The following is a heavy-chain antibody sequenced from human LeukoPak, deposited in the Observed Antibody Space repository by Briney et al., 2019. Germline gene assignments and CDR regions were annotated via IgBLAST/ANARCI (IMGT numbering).Heavy chain of an antibody. Sequence: ASVEVSCKASGYTFTGYYMHWVRQAPGQGLEWMGWINPNSGGTNYAQKFQGRVTMTRDTSISTAYMELSRLRSDDTAVYYCARDLSYCSSTSCFPSDYWGQGTLVTVSS. CDR1: GYTFTGYY. J-gene: IGHJ4*02. D-gene: IGHD2-2*01. V-gene: IGHV1-2*02. CDR2: INPNSGGT. CDR3: ARDLSYCSSTSCFPSDY.